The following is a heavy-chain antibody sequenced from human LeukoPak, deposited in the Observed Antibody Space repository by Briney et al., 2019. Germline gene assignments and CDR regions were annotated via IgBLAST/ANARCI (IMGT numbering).Heavy chain of an antibody. CDR2: ITTYNGNT. J-gene: IGHJ6*03. D-gene: IGHD5-24*01. Sequence: ASVKVSCKASGYTFTSYDISWVRQAPGQGLEWMGWITTYNGNTNYAQNLQARVTMTTDTSTSTAYMELRSLRSDDTAVYYCARDCVECHGSRGYYYYMDVWGKGTTVTVSS. V-gene: IGHV1-18*01. CDR1: GYTFTSYD. CDR3: ARDCVECHGSRGYYYYMDV.